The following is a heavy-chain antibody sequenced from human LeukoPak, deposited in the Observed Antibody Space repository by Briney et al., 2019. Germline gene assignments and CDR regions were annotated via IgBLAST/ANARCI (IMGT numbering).Heavy chain of an antibody. D-gene: IGHD3-22*01. J-gene: IGHJ3*02. Sequence: GESLKISCQASGYSFMTYWIGWVRQMPGKDLEWMAIIYPGDSDTKYSPSFQDQVTISADKSINTAYLHWRSLKASDTAMYYCARLSMIDTFDIWGLGTVVTVSS. CDR3: ARLSMIDTFDI. CDR1: GYSFMTYW. CDR2: IYPGDSDT. V-gene: IGHV5-51*01.